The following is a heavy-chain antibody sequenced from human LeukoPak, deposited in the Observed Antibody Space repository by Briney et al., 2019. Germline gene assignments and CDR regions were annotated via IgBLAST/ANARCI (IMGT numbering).Heavy chain of an antibody. J-gene: IGHJ6*03. V-gene: IGHV3-48*03. D-gene: IGHD3-3*01. Sequence: GGSLRLSRVGSGLTFSGFELNWVRQAPGKGLEWVSYIKDDGSLKTYADSVKGRFTISRDNARNSLYLQMNSLRAEDTAVYYCARCYDFWSGYYYYYMDVWGKGTTVTVSS. CDR3: ARCYDFWSGYYYYYMDV. CDR1: GLTFSGFE. CDR2: IKDDGSLK.